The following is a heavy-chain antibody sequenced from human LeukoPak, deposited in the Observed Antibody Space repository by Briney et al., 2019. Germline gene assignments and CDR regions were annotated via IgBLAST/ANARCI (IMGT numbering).Heavy chain of an antibody. D-gene: IGHD3-10*01. CDR1: GYTFTSYG. J-gene: IGHJ5*02. CDR3: ARDTLLWFGELLRGVNWFDP. V-gene: IGHV1-18*01. CDR2: ISAYNGNT. Sequence: ASVKVSCKASGYTFTSYGISWVRQAPAQGLEWMGWISAYNGNTNCAQKLQGRVTMTTDTSTSTAYMELRSLRSDDTAVYYWARDTLLWFGELLRGVNWFDPWGQGTLVTVSS.